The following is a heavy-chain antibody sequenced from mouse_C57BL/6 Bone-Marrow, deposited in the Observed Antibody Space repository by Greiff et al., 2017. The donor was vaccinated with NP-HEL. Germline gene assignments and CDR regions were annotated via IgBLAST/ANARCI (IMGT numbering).Heavy chain of an antibody. CDR2: ISYDGSN. CDR1: GYSITSGYY. CDR3: AFDPGDYFDY. J-gene: IGHJ2*01. V-gene: IGHV3-6*01. Sequence: EVKLMESGPGLVKPSQSLSLTCSVTGYSITSGYYWNWIRQFPGNKLEWMGYISYDGSNNYNPSLKNRISITRDTSKNQFFLKLNSVTTEDTATYYCAFDPGDYFDYWGQGTTLTVSS.